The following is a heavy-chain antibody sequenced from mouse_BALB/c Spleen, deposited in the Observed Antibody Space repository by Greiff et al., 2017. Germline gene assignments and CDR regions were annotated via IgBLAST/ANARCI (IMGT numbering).Heavy chain of an antibody. CDR1: GYSFTGYY. J-gene: IGHJ4*01. Sequence: EVKLMESGPELVKPGASVKISCKASGYSFTGYYMHWVKQSHVKSLEWIGRINPYNGATSYNQNFKDKASLTVDKSSSTAYMELHSLTSEDSAVYYCARNGPYAMDYWGQGTSVTVSS. CDR2: INPYNGAT. V-gene: IGHV1-31*01. CDR3: ARNGPYAMDY. D-gene: IGHD1-1*02.